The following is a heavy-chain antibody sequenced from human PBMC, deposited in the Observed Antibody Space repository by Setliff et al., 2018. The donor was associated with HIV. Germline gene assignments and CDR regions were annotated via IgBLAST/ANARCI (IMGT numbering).Heavy chain of an antibody. CDR3: ARVYSRSWFFFDH. Sequence: SETLSLTCTVSGDSISSYSWNWIRQSPGGGLEWIGFIFSSGSTKYNPSLESRVTLSIDTSNNQFSLKLTSVTAADTAVYYCARVYSRSWFFFDHWGQGILVTVSS. V-gene: IGHV4-4*08. J-gene: IGHJ4*02. CDR2: IFSSGST. D-gene: IGHD6-13*01. CDR1: GDSISSYS.